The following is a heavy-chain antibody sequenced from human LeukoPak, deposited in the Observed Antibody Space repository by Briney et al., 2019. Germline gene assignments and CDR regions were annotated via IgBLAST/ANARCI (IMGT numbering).Heavy chain of an antibody. CDR1: GFTFSSYW. D-gene: IGHD1-26*01. J-gene: IGHJ4*02. Sequence: GGSLRLSCAASGFTFSSYWMSWVRQAPGKGLEWVANMNQDGGEKYYVDSVKGRFTISRDNAKNSLYLQMNSLRVGDTAVYYCASRYSGSYNVWGQGTLVTVSS. CDR2: MNQDGGEK. CDR3: ASRYSGSYNV. V-gene: IGHV3-7*02.